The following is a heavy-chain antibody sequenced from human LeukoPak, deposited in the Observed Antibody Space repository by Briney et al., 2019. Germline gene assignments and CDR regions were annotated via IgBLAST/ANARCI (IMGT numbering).Heavy chain of an antibody. CDR2: ITSRGESA. Sequence: GGSLRLSCAASGFTFSIYAMSWVRQAPGKGLQWVSSITSRGESAWYVDSVKGRFTITRDSSENTLYLQMHSLRAEDTAVYYCARDRPNYYGSDGHYYRRDGDYWGRGTLVSVSS. CDR3: ARDRPNYYGSDGHYYRRDGDY. CDR1: GFTFSIYA. D-gene: IGHD3-22*01. J-gene: IGHJ4*02. V-gene: IGHV3-23*01.